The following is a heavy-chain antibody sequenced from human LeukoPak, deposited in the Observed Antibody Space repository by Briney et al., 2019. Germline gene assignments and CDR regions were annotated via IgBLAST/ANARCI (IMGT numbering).Heavy chain of an antibody. J-gene: IGHJ6*03. CDR2: ISSSGSTI. CDR1: GFTFSSYE. V-gene: IGHV3-48*03. D-gene: IGHD3-3*01. Sequence: PGGSLRLSCAASGFTFSSYEMNWVRQAPGKGLEWVSYISSSGSTIYYADSVKGRFTISRDNAKNTLYLQMNSLRAEDTAVYYCAKSGYDFWSGYFSYYYMDVWGKGTRSPSP. CDR3: AKSGYDFWSGYFSYYYMDV.